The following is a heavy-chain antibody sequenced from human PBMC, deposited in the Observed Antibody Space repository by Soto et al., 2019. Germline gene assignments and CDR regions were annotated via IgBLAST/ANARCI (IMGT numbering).Heavy chain of an antibody. Sequence: PGGSLRLSCSASGFTINTYTMGWVRLAPGKGLEWVSTIFSGMGNTKYADSVTGRFSISRDNSKNIMYLQMNSLGVDDTAVYYSARERQPDGISTFDYWGRGILVTVSS. CDR1: GFTINTYT. V-gene: IGHV3-23*01. CDR3: ARERQPDGISTFDY. J-gene: IGHJ4*02. CDR2: IFSGMGNT. D-gene: IGHD1-1*01.